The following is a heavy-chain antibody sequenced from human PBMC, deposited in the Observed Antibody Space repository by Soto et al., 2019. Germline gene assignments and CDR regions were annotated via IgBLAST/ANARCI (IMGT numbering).Heavy chain of an antibody. J-gene: IGHJ6*02. V-gene: IGHV1-8*01. Sequence: QVQLVQSGAEVKKPGASVKVSCKASGDXXTXXXXXWVRQATGQGLEWMGRMNPNSGNTGYAQKFQGRVTXXXXXXXXXXXMXLSSLXSXXXXVXYCARGRNGMDVWGQGTTVTVSS. CDR2: MNPNSGNT. CDR3: ARGRNGMDV. CDR1: GDXXTXXX.